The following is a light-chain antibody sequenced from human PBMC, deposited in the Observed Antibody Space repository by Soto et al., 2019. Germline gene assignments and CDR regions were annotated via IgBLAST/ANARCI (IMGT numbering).Light chain of an antibody. CDR2: DAS. J-gene: IGKJ3*01. V-gene: IGKV1-33*01. CDR3: QQYDKLSLT. Sequence: DIQMTQSPSSLSASVGDRVTITCQASQDISNYLNWYQQKPGKAPKLLIYDASNLETRVAPRYSGSGSGKDFTFIISSLLPDEMATWYWQQYDKLSLTFGPATKVDIK. CDR1: QDISNY.